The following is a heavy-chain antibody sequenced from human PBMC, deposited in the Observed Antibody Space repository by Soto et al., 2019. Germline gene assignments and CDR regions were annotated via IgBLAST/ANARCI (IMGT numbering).Heavy chain of an antibody. CDR1: GYSFTNYW. J-gene: IGHJ4*02. Sequence: PGESLKISCKGSGYSFTNYWIGWVRQMPGKGLEWMGLIYPGDSDTRYSPSFEGQVTISADKSISTAYLQWSGLKASDTAIYYCARRKASSTTSLSFRAGFDYWGQGTLVTVSS. D-gene: IGHD2-2*01. CDR2: IYPGDSDT. CDR3: ARRKASSTTSLSFRAGFDY. V-gene: IGHV5-51*01.